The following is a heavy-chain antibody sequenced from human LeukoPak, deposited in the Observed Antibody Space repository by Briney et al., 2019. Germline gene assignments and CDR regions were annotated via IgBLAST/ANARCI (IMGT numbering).Heavy chain of an antibody. CDR2: ISTSGSTI. CDR1: GFTFSSYE. V-gene: IGHV3-48*03. D-gene: IGHD2-2*03. J-gene: IGHJ5*02. CDR3: ARGTGYCLDP. Sequence: GGSLRLSCAASGFTFSSYEMNWVRQAPGKGLEWVSYISTSGSTIYYADTVKGRFTISRDNAKNSLFLQMNSLRAEDTAVYYCARGTGYCLDPWGQGTLVTVSS.